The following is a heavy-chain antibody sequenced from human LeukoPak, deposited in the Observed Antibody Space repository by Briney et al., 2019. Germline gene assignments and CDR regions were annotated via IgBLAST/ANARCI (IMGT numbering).Heavy chain of an antibody. CDR2: LSSGGSMI. CDR1: GFTFSDYY. CDR3: ARKFYGSDNYIDY. V-gene: IGHV3-11*01. Sequence: SGVTLRLSCVASGFTFSDYYINWIRQAPGMGLEWIAYLSSGGSMIYYADSVKGRFAISRDNAKNSVYLQMNSLRAEDTTLYYCARKFYGSDNYIDYWGQGTLVTVSS. J-gene: IGHJ4*02. D-gene: IGHD3-10*01.